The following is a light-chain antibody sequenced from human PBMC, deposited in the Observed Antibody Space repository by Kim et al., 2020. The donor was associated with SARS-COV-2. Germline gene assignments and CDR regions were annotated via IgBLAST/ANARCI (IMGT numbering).Light chain of an antibody. CDR1: QSVTNNY. J-gene: IGKJ4*01. CDR3: QQYGSSPR. Sequence: PGERATLSSRASQSVTNNYLAWYQQKPGQTPRLLIYGASSRATGIPDRFSGSGSGTDFTLTISRLEPEDFAVYYCQQYGSSPRFGGGTKVDIK. CDR2: GAS. V-gene: IGKV3-20*01.